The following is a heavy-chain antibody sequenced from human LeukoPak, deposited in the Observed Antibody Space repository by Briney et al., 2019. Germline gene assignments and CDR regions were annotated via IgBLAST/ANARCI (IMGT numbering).Heavy chain of an antibody. CDR3: AKGTTGDYRYYFDY. CDR2: ISGSGGST. CDR1: GFTFSSYS. D-gene: IGHD4-17*01. Sequence: GGSLRLSCAASGFTFSSYSMNWVRQAPGKGLEWVSAISGSGGSTYYADSVKGRFTISRDNSKNTLYLQMNSLRAEDTAVYYRAKGTTGDYRYYFDYWGQGTLVTVSS. V-gene: IGHV3-23*01. J-gene: IGHJ4*02.